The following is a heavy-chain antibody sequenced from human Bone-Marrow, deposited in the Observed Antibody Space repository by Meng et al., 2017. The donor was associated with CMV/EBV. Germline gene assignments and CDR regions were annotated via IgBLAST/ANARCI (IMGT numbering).Heavy chain of an antibody. Sequence: GESLKISCAASGFTFSSYWMHWVRQAPGKGLEWVSVIYSGGSTYYADSVKGRFTISRDNSKNTLYLQMNSLRAEDTAVYYCARGPLGYYNGMDVWAQGTTVTVSS. V-gene: IGHV3-53*01. CDR2: IYSGGST. J-gene: IGHJ6*02. CDR3: ARGPLGYYNGMDV. CDR1: GFTFSSYW.